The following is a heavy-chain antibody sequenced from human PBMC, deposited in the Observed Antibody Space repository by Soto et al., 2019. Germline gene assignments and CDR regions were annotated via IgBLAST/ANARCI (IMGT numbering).Heavy chain of an antibody. J-gene: IGHJ4*01. Sequence: GESLKISCKGSGYSFTTYWIAWVRQMPGKGLEWVGIIYPGDSDTRYSPSFEGHVTISVDKSVSTAFLQWNSLKASDNAIYYCARHSTSAPKDYWGQGTLVTVSS. D-gene: IGHD3-10*01. V-gene: IGHV5-51*01. CDR3: ARHSTSAPKDY. CDR2: IYPGDSDT. CDR1: GYSFTTYW.